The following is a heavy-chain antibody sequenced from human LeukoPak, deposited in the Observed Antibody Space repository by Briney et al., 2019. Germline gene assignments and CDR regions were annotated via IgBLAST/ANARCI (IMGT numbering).Heavy chain of an antibody. J-gene: IGHJ5*02. CDR3: ARGRENYYDSSVWFDP. V-gene: IGHV3-23*01. D-gene: IGHD3-22*01. CDR2: ISGSGGST. Sequence: PGGSLRLSCAASGFTFSSYAMSWVRQAPGKGLEWVSAISGSGGSTYYADSVKGRFTISRDNSKNTLYLQMNSLRAEDTAVYYCARGRENYYDSSVWFDPWGQGTLVTVSS. CDR1: GFTFSSYA.